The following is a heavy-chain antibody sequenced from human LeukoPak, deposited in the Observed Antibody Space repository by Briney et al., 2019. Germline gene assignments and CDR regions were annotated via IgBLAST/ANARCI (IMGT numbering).Heavy chain of an antibody. CDR1: GGSITTGPNY. V-gene: IGHV4-61*02. CDR2: VFTSGNT. CDR3: ARDLDYTRAFDI. D-gene: IGHD4-11*01. J-gene: IGHJ3*02. Sequence: SQTLSLTCTVSGGSITTGPNYWSWIRQPAGKGLEWIGRVFTSGNTNYNPSLESRVTISLDMSKNHFSLKLSSVTAADTAVYYCARDLDYTRAFDIWGQGTMVTVSS.